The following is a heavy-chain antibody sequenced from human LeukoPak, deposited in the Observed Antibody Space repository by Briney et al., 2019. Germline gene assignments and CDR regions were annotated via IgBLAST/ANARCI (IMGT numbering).Heavy chain of an antibody. D-gene: IGHD3-22*01. V-gene: IGHV1-18*01. CDR2: ISAYNGNT. CDR1: GYTFANYG. CDR3: ARSHYYDSSGYYYKDY. J-gene: IGHJ4*02. Sequence: ASVKVSCKASGYTFANYGISWVRQAPGQELEWMGWISAYNGNTNFAQKLQGRVTMTTDTSTSTAYMELRSLRSDDTAVYYCARSHYYDSSGYYYKDYWGQGTLVTVSS.